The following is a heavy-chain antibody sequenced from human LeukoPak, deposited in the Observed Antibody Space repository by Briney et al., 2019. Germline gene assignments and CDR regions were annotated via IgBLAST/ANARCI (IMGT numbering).Heavy chain of an antibody. CDR3: ARIYYDSGAYYRRAFDI. J-gene: IGHJ3*02. V-gene: IGHV4-59*01. D-gene: IGHD3-22*01. CDR2: IYNSEST. CDR1: GGSISTYY. Sequence: SETLSLTCTVSGGSISTYYWSWIRQPPGKGLEWIAYIYNSESTNSNPSLKSRVTISVDTSKNQFSLRLSPVTAADTAVYYCARIYYDSGAYYRRAFDIWGQGTMVSVSS.